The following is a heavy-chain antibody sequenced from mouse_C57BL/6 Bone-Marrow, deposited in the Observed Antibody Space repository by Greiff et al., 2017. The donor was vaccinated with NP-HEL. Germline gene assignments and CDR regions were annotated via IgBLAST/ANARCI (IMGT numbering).Heavy chain of an antibody. Sequence: QVQLQQPGAELVKPGASVKLSCKASGYTFTSYWMQWVKQRPGQGLEWIGEIDPSASYTNYNQKFKGKATLTLDTSSSTAYMQLSSLTSEDSAVYYCARSYYYGYYYAMDYWGQGTSVTVSS. J-gene: IGHJ4*01. CDR2: IDPSASYT. CDR1: GYTFTSYW. D-gene: IGHD1-1*01. V-gene: IGHV1-50*01. CDR3: ARSYYYGYYYAMDY.